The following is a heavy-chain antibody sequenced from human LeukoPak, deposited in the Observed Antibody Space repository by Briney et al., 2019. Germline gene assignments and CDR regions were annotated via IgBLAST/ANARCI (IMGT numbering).Heavy chain of an antibody. J-gene: IGHJ6*02. V-gene: IGHV1-69*04. D-gene: IGHD3-3*01. CDR3: AKDAGYHGGYYTWAGYYYGMDV. Sequence: SVKVSCKASGGTFSSYAISWVRQAPGQGLEWMGRIIPILGIANYAQKFQGRVTITADKSTSTAYMELSSLRAEDTALYYCAKDAGYHGGYYTWAGYYYGMDVWGQGTTVTVSS. CDR2: IIPILGIA. CDR1: GGTFSSYA.